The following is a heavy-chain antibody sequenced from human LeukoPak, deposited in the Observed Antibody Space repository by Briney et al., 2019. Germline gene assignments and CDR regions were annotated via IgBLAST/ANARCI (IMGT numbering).Heavy chain of an antibody. CDR1: GYTFTGYY. D-gene: IGHD6-13*01. CDR3: ARDRRIAAAAGAFDI. V-gene: IGHV1-2*02. CDR2: INPNSGGT. J-gene: IGHJ3*02. Sequence: GASVKVSCKASGYTFTGYYMHWVRRAPGQGLEWMGWINPNSGGTNYAQKFQGRVTMTRDTSISTAYMELSRLRSDDTAVNYCARDRRIAAAAGAFDIWGQGTMVTVSS.